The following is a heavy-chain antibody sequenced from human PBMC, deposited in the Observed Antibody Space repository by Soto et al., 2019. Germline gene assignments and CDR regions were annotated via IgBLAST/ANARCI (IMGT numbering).Heavy chain of an antibody. CDR2: IYHSGST. CDR3: ARSRGAMAYYYYYGMDV. V-gene: IGHV4-4*02. CDR1: GGSISSSNW. D-gene: IGHD3-10*01. Sequence: SETLSLTCAVSGGSISSSNWWSWVRQPPGKGLEWIGVIYHSGSTNYNPSLKSRVTISVDKSKNQFSLKLSSVTAADTAVYYCARSRGAMAYYYYYGMDVWGQGTTVTVSS. J-gene: IGHJ6*02.